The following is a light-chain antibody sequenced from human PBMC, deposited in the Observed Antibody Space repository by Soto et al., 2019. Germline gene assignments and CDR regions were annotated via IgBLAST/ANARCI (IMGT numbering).Light chain of an antibody. V-gene: IGKV3-20*01. CDR2: GAS. J-gene: IGKJ1*01. CDR3: QQYGNSPWT. Sequence: EIVLTQSPGTLSLSPGERATLSCRASQSVTSNYLAWYQQKPGQAPRLLIYGASSRATGIPDRISGSGSGTDFTLTINRLESEDVAGYYCQQYGNSPWTFGRGTKVEIK. CDR1: QSVTSNY.